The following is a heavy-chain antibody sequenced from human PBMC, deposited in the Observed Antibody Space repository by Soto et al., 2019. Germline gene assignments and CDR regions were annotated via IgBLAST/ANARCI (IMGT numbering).Heavy chain of an antibody. Sequence: EVQLLESGGGLVQPGGSLRLSCAASGFTFNIYAMTWVRQAPGKGLEWVSGISGSGGSTYFADSVKGRFTISRDNSQNTLYLQTNSLRAEDTAVYYCAKDRRPITIFGVAPVQDFDYWGQGTLVTVSS. D-gene: IGHD3-3*01. J-gene: IGHJ4*02. CDR3: AKDRRPITIFGVAPVQDFDY. CDR2: ISGSGGST. CDR1: GFTFNIYA. V-gene: IGHV3-23*01.